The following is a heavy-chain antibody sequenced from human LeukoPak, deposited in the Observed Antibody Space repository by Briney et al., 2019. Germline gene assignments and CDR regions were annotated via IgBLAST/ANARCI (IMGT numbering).Heavy chain of an antibody. CDR2: IYYSGST. CDR3: ARNRYYYGSGSYGVPNWFDP. V-gene: IGHV4-39*01. CDR1: SGSISSGSYY. Sequence: SETLSLTCTVSSGSISSGSYYWGWIRQPSGKGLEWIGCIYYSGSTYYNPSLKSRVTISVDTSKNQFSLKLSSVTAADTAVYYCARNRYYYGSGSYGVPNWFDPWGQGTLVIVSS. J-gene: IGHJ5*02. D-gene: IGHD3-10*01.